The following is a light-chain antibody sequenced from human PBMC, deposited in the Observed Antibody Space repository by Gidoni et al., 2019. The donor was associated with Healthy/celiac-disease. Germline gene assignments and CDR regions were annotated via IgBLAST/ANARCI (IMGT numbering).Light chain of an antibody. Sequence: EIVLTQSPGTLSLSPGERATHSCRASQRVSSSYIAWDQQKPGQAPRLLIYGASSRATCIPERLSGGGAGTDFAITISRLEPEDVAVYYCQQYGSSPLFTFGPGTKVEIK. J-gene: IGKJ3*01. V-gene: IGKV3-20*01. CDR1: QRVSSSY. CDR2: GAS. CDR3: QQYGSSPLFT.